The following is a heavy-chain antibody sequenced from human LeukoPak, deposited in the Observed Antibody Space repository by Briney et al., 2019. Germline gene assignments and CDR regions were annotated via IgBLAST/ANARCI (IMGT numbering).Heavy chain of an antibody. V-gene: IGHV3-66*01. J-gene: IGHJ5*02. CDR2: IYSGGST. CDR3: ARLAAAVSNWFDP. Sequence: GGSLRLSCAASGFTVSSNYMSRVRQAPGKGLEWVSVIYSGGSTYYADSVKGRFTISRDNSKNTLYLQMNSLRAEDTAVYYCARLAAAVSNWFDPWGQGTLVTVSS. CDR1: GFTVSSNY. D-gene: IGHD6-13*01.